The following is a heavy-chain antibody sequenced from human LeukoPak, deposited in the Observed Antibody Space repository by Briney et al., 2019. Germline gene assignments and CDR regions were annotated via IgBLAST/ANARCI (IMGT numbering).Heavy chain of an antibody. J-gene: IGHJ6*02. D-gene: IGHD2-2*02. CDR3: ARHRRYCSGTSCYTANYYYYYYGMDV. Sequence: SETLSLTCTVSGGSISSSSYYWGWLRQPPGKGLEWIVSIYYSGSTYYNPSLKSRVTISVDTSKNQFSLKLSSVTAADTAVYYCARHRRYCSGTSCYTANYYYYYYGMDVWGRGTTVTVSS. CDR2: IYYSGST. CDR1: GGSISSSSYY. V-gene: IGHV4-39*01.